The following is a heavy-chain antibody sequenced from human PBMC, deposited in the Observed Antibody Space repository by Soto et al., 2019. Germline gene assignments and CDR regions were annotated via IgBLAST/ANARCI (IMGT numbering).Heavy chain of an antibody. Sequence: GGSLRLSCAASGYTFSSYGMHWVRQAPGKGLEWVAVIWYDGSNKYYADSVKGRFTISRDNSKNTLYLQMNSLRAEDTAVYYCAREVTPDSVAVVAGTSGCMDGWRKETTV. CDR1: GYTFSSYG. V-gene: IGHV3-33*01. D-gene: IGHD2-15*01. J-gene: IGHJ6*04. CDR2: IWYDGSNK. CDR3: AREVTPDSVAVVAGTSGCMDG.